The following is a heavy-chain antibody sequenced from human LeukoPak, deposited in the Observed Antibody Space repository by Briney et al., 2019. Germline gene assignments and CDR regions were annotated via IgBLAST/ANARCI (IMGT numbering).Heavy chain of an antibody. CDR2: ISSDGSNK. CDR1: GFTFSSYA. Sequence: VRSLRLSCAASGFTFSSYAMHWVRQAPGKGLESVAVISSDGSNKYYAASVKARFTISRDNSKNTLYLQMNSLRAEDTAVYYCARDDSGYDYLFGYWGQGTLVTVSS. CDR3: ARDDSGYDYLFGY. J-gene: IGHJ4*02. V-gene: IGHV3-30-3*01. D-gene: IGHD5-12*01.